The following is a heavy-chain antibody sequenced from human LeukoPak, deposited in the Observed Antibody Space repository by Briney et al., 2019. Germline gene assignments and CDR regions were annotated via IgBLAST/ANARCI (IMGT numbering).Heavy chain of an antibody. D-gene: IGHD4-17*01. CDR1: GYTFTGYY. CDR2: INPNSGGT. J-gene: IGHJ4*02. CDR3: ARAIRHGEKYYFDY. Sequence: ASVKVSCKASGYTFTGYYMHWVRQAPGQGLDWMGWINPNSGGTNYAQKFQGRVTMTRDTSISTAYMELSRLRSDDTAVYYCARAIRHGEKYYFDYWGQGTLVTVSS. V-gene: IGHV1-2*02.